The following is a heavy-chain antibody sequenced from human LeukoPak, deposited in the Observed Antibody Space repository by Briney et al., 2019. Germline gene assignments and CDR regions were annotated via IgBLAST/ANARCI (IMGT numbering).Heavy chain of an antibody. Sequence: GGSLRLSRAASGFPISTNGMSWVRQAPGKGLEWVSGIAGGDGGTYYADSVKGRFIISRDNSKNTLYVQMNSLRAEDTAVYYCARGALYYMDVWGKGTTVTISS. CDR2: IAGGDGGT. J-gene: IGHJ6*03. V-gene: IGHV3-23*01. CDR3: ARGALYYMDV. CDR1: GFPISTNG.